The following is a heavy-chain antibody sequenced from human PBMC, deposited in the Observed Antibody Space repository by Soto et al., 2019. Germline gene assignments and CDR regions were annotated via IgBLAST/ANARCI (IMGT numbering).Heavy chain of an antibody. CDR2: ISSSSSYI. V-gene: IGHV3-21*01. Sequence: EVQLVESGGGLVKPGGSLRLSCAASGFTFSSYSMNWVRQAPGKGLEWVSSISSSSSYIYYADSVKGRFTISRDNAKNSLYLQMNSLRAEDTAVYYCASELVKHDVLTGYPRGRYFDYWGQGTLVTVSS. CDR1: GFTFSSYS. CDR3: ASELVKHDVLTGYPRGRYFDY. D-gene: IGHD3-9*01. J-gene: IGHJ4*02.